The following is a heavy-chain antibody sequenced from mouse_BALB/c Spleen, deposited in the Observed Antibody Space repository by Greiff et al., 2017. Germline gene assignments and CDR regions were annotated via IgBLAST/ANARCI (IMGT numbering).Heavy chain of an antibody. J-gene: IGHJ3*01. CDR2: ISSGSSTI. CDR1: GFTFSSFG. D-gene: IGHD2-12*01. CDR3: ASLYYSAY. V-gene: IGHV5-17*02. Sequence: EVKLMESGGGLVQPGGSRKLSCAASGFTFSSFGMHWVRQAPEKGLEWVAYISSGSSTIYYADTVKGRFTISRDNPKNTLFLQMTSLRSEDTAMYYCASLYYSAYWGQGTRVTVSA.